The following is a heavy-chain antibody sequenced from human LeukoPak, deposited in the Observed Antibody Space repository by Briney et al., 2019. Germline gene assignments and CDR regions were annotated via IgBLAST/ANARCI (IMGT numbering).Heavy chain of an antibody. J-gene: IGHJ4*02. CDR1: GFTFSSYA. Sequence: GGSLRLSCAASGFTFSSYAMSWVRQAPGEGLEWVSAISGSGGSTYYADSVKGRFTISRDNSKNTLYLQMNSLRAEDTAVYYCAKEYYIAVAGDYYFDYWGQGTLVTVSS. V-gene: IGHV3-23*01. CDR3: AKEYYIAVAGDYYFDY. D-gene: IGHD6-19*01. CDR2: ISGSGGST.